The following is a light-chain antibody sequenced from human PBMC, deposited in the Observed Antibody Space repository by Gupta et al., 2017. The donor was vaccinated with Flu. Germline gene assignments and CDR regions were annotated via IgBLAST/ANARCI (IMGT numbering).Light chain of an antibody. CDR3: AAWDDSRNGLCV. V-gene: IGLV1-44*01. Sequence: WSGSRSKIGSKDVSWYQQSRGTAPKKLMYEDNQRTSGRIDGLSGSKSGASAAMSITGIESEEEADYYCAAWDDSRNGLCVFGGGTKLNVL. CDR1: RSKIGSKD. J-gene: IGLJ3*02. CDR2: EDN.